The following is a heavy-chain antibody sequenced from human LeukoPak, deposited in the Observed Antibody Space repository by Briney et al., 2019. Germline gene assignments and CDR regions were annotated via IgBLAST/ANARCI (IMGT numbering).Heavy chain of an antibody. CDR3: ARLPYYYDRSGYYVFDY. V-gene: IGHV4-39*01. CDR2: IYYSGST. D-gene: IGHD3-22*01. Sequence: PSETLSLTCTVSGGSISSSSYYWGWIRQPPGKGLEWIGSIYYSGSTYYNPSLKSRVTISVDTSKNQFSLKLSSVTAADTAVYYCARLPYYYDRSGYYVFDYWGQGTLVTVSS. J-gene: IGHJ4*02. CDR1: GGSISSSSYY.